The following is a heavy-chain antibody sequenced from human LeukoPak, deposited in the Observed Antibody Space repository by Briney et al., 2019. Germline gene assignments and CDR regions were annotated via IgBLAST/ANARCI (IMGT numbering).Heavy chain of an antibody. CDR3: ARGRVSSSTWYSTYYYYFYMDV. V-gene: IGHV4-59*01. J-gene: IGHJ6*03. CDR2: VDHTGST. CDR1: DDSITMYY. D-gene: IGHD4-11*01. Sequence: SETLSLTCTVSDDSITMYYWTWIRQPPGKGLEWVGYVDHTGSTKFNPSLNGRVSISRDTSKNLFSLRLRSVTAADTAVYFCARGRVSSSTWYSTYYYYFYMDVWGKGTTVTVSS.